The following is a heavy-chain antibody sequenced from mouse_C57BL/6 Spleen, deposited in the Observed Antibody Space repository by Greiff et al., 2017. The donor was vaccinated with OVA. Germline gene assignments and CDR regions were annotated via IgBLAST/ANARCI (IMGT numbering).Heavy chain of an antibody. Sequence: EVKLVASGGDLVKPGGSLKLSCAASGFTFSSYGMSWVRRTPDKRLEWVETISSGVSYTYYPDSVKGRFTIATDNAKNTLYLQMSSLKSEDTAMDYCARLHDYGYIDDWGQGTTLTVSS. CDR1: GFTFSSYG. CDR3: ARLHDYGYIDD. V-gene: IGHV5-6*01. J-gene: IGHJ2*01. D-gene: IGHD2-4*01. CDR2: ISSGVSYT.